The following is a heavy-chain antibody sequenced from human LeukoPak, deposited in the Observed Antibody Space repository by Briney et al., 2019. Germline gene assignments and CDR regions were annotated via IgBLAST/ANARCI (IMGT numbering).Heavy chain of an antibody. Sequence: GGSLRLSCAASGFTFSSYSMNWVRQSPGKGLEWVSYISGSRSTIYYADSVKGRFTISRDSAKNSLSLHMNSLRAEHTAVLLFGREDLQLWHHDYWGQGTLVTVSS. J-gene: IGHJ4*02. CDR1: GFTFSSYS. CDR3: GREDLQLWHHDY. D-gene: IGHD5-18*01. V-gene: IGHV3-48*01. CDR2: ISGSRSTI.